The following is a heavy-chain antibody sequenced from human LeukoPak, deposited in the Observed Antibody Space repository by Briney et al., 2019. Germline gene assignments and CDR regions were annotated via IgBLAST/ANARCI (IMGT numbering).Heavy chain of an antibody. CDR2: FYTSGST. CDR1: GASIRSGLHY. CDR3: ARDLRYCSSTSCSDAFDI. V-gene: IGHV4-61*02. Sequence: SQTLSLTCTVSGASIRSGLHYWNWIRQSAGKGLEWIGRFYTSGSTNYNPSLKSRVTMSVDTSKNQFSLKLSSVTAADTAVYYCARDLRYCSSTSCSDAFDIWGQGTMVTVSS. J-gene: IGHJ3*02. D-gene: IGHD2-2*01.